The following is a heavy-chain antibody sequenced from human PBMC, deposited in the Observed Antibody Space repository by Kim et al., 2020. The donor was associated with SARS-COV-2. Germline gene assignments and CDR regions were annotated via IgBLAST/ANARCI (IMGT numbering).Heavy chain of an antibody. CDR1: GFTFDDYA. CDR3: ATGEYGDYFGYYYYGMDV. V-gene: IGHV3-43*02. Sequence: GGSLRLSCAASGFTFDDYAMHWVRQAPGKGLEWVSLISGDGGSTCYASSVKGRFTISRDNSKNSLYLQMNSLRTEATAWYCCATGEYGDYFGYYYYGMDVWGQRTTVTVSP. J-gene: IGHJ6*01. CDR2: ISGDGGST. D-gene: IGHD4-17*01.